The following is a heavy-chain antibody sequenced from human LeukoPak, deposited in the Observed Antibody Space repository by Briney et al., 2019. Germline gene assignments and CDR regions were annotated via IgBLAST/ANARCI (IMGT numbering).Heavy chain of an antibody. V-gene: IGHV4-31*03. D-gene: IGHD4-17*01. CDR1: GGSISSGGYY. J-gene: IGHJ4*02. Sequence: SETLSLTCTVSGGSISSGGYYWSWIRQHPGKGLEWIGYIYYSGSTYYNPSLKSRVTISVDTSKNQFSLKLSSVTAADTAVYYCARDTQYADSPGYWGQGTLVTVSS. CDR3: ARDTQYADSPGY. CDR2: IYYSGST.